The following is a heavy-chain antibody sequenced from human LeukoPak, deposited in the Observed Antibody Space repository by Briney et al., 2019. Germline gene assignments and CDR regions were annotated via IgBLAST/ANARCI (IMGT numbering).Heavy chain of an antibody. CDR1: GYTLTELS. CDR2: FDPEDGET. V-gene: IGHV1-24*01. D-gene: IGHD5-18*01. CDR3: ATALSYGYVFDY. J-gene: IGHJ4*02. Sequence: ASVKVSCKVSGYTLTELSMHWVRRAPGKGLEWMGGFDPEDGETIYAQKFQGRVTMTEDTSTDTAYMELSSLRSEDTAVYYCATALSYGYVFDYWGQGTLVTVSS.